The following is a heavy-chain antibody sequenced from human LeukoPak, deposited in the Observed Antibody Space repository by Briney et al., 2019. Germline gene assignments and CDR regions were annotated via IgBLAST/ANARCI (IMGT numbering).Heavy chain of an antibody. CDR1: GFTFSSYW. J-gene: IGHJ3*02. CDR2: INSDGSST. Sequence: GGSLRLSCVASGFTFSSYWMHWVRQAPGKGLVWVSRINSDGSSTKCADSVKGRFTISRDNSKNTLYLQMNSLRAEDTAVYYCAKDRYYYGSGTVGAFDIWGQGTMVTVSS. CDR3: AKDRYYYGSGTVGAFDI. V-gene: IGHV3-74*03. D-gene: IGHD3-10*01.